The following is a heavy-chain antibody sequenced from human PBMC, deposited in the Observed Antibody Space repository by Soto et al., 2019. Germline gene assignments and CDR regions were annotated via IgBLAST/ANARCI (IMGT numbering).Heavy chain of an antibody. Sequence: QVQLVQSGAEVKRPGASVKVSCRASGDTFVDYALHWVRQAPGQGLEWVGWLNPNTGNIKYSHKFEDRVSITRDTATSTAYMELRGLRSEDTAVYFCSREAIVAENWFDPWGQGTLVTVSS. CDR2: LNPNTGNI. D-gene: IGHD5-12*01. V-gene: IGHV1-3*01. CDR3: SREAIVAENWFDP. CDR1: GDTFVDYA. J-gene: IGHJ5*02.